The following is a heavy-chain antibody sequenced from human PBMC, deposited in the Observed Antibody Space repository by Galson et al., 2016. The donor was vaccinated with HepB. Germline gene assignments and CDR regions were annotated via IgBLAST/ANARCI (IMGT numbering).Heavy chain of an antibody. Sequence: SETLSLTCTVSGDSMRSSYWSWPRQSPGKGLEWIGYIYYSGTTNYNPSFQSRATISVDTSKSQFSLNVTSVTAADTGVFYCARQVGVLLDFWGQGTPVIVSS. CDR3: ARQVGVLLDF. CDR1: GDSMRSSY. CDR2: IYYSGTT. V-gene: IGHV4-59*08. J-gene: IGHJ4*01. D-gene: IGHD3-16*01.